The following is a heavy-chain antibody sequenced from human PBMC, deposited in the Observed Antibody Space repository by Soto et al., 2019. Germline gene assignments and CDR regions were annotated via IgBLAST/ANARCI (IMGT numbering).Heavy chain of an antibody. CDR2: INHSGGT. Sequence: LSLTCAVYGGSFSGYYWSWIRQPPGKGLEWIGEINHSGGTNYNPSLKSRVTISVDTSKNQFSLKLSSVTAADTAVYYCARARITMVRGVIITFYGMDVWGQGTTVTVSS. CDR3: ARARITMVRGVIITFYGMDV. J-gene: IGHJ6*02. D-gene: IGHD3-10*01. V-gene: IGHV4-34*01. CDR1: GGSFSGYY.